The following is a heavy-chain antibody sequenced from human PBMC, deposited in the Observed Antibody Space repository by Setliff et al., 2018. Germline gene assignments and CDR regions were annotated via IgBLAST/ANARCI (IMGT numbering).Heavy chain of an antibody. CDR3: ASHFLTVMKYYYYMDV. CDR1: GYTFSSYA. Sequence: ASVKVSCKASGYTFSSYAISWLRQAPGQGLEWMGAIIPMFGTTNYAQKFQDRVTITADESTSTAYMELSGLTSEDTAVYYCASHFLTVMKYYYYMDVWGKGTTVTVSS. J-gene: IGHJ6*03. CDR2: IIPMFGTT. V-gene: IGHV1-69*13. D-gene: IGHD5-18*01.